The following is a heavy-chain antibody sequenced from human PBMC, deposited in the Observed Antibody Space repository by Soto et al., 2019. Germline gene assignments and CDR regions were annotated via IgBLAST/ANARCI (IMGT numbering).Heavy chain of an antibody. J-gene: IGHJ4*02. CDR1: GGSVSSVSNY. V-gene: IGHV4-61*01. D-gene: IGHD6-19*01. CDR3: AKAWSNGWYYFDY. Sequence: SEALCLTCTVSGGSVSSVSNYWSWIRQPPGKGLEWIGYIYYSGSTNYNPSLKSRVTMSVDTSKNQLSLKLTSVTAADTAVYYCAKAWSNGWYYFDYWGQGTLVTVSS. CDR2: IYYSGST.